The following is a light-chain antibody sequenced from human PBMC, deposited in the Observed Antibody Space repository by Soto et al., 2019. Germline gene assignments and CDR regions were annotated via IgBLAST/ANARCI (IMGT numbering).Light chain of an antibody. Sequence: SYELTQPPSVSVAPGKTARITCGGNNIGSKSVHWYQQKPGQAPVLVIYYDSDRPSGIPERFSGSNSGNTATLTISRVEAGDEADYYCQVWDSSSEHVVVGGGTKVTVL. V-gene: IGLV3-21*04. CDR1: NIGSKS. CDR2: YDS. CDR3: QVWDSSSEHVV. J-gene: IGLJ2*01.